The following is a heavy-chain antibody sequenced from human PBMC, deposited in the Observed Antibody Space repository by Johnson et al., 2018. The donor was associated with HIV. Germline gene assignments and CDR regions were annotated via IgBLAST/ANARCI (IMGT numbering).Heavy chain of an antibody. V-gene: IGHV3-20*04. Sequence: VQLVESGGGVVRPGGSLRLSCAASGFTLDDHGMSWVRQAPGKGLEWVSGINWNGGRTGCADSVQGRFTISRDNAKNSLYLKMNSLRAEDTALYYWAREVGIQLWSSDAFDIWGQGTMVTVSS. CDR3: AREVGIQLWSSDAFDI. CDR1: GFTLDDHG. J-gene: IGHJ3*02. CDR2: INWNGGRT. D-gene: IGHD5-18*01.